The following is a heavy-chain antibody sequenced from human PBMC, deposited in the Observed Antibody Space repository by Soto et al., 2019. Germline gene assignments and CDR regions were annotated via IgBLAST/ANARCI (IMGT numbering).Heavy chain of an antibody. CDR3: ARGGMDTAVVTNWFDP. CDR2: IYYTGSA. J-gene: IGHJ5*02. CDR1: GGSFSSYY. Sequence: SETLSLTCTASGGSFSSYYWTWIRQPPGKGLECIGYIYYTGSANYSPSLKSRITISVDTAKNQFSLKLSSVTAADTAVYYCARGGMDTAVVTNWFDPWGQGTLVTVSS. D-gene: IGHD5-18*01. V-gene: IGHV4-59*01.